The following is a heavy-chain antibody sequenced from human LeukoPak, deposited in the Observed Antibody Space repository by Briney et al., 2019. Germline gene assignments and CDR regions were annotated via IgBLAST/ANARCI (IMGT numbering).Heavy chain of an antibody. V-gene: IGHV4-31*03. J-gene: IGHJ1*01. CDR2: IYYSRST. D-gene: IGHD1-26*01. CDR1: GGSISSGGYY. CDR3: ARTPRSAEYFQH. Sequence: SQTLSLTCTVSGGSISSGGYYWSWIRQHPGKGLEWIGYIYYSRSTYYNPSLKSRVTISVDTSKNQFSLKLSSVTAADTAVYYCARTPRSAEYFQHWGQGTLVTVSS.